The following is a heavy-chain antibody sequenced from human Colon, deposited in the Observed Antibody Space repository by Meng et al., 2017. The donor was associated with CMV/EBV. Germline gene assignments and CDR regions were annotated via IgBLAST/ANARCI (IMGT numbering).Heavy chain of an antibody. V-gene: IGHV3-23*01. CDR2: ITSGGST. CDR3: ATSRGPGGYFYGMDA. J-gene: IGHJ6*02. D-gene: IGHD1/OR15-1a*01. Sequence: GESLKISCAASGFTFSSYTMTWVRQAPGKGLEWVSVITSGGSTYYADSVKGRFTISRDTSKNTLYLQMNSLRVEDTAVYYCATSRGPGGYFYGMDAWGQRTTVTVSS. CDR1: GFTFSSYT.